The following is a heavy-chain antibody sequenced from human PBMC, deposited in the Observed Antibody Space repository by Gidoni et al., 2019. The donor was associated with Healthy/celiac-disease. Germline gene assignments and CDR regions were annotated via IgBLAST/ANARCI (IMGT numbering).Heavy chain of an antibody. V-gene: IGHV1-69*01. CDR2: IIPIFGTA. D-gene: IGHD3-3*01. CDR3: ASGVYPVERSTFDY. CDR1: GGTFSSYA. Sequence: QVQLVQSGAEVKKHGSSVKVSCKASGGTFSSYAISWVRQAPGQGLEWMGGIIPIFGTANYAQKFQGRVTITADESTSTAYMELSSLRSEDTAVYYCASGVYPVERSTFDYWGQGTLVTVSS. J-gene: IGHJ4*02.